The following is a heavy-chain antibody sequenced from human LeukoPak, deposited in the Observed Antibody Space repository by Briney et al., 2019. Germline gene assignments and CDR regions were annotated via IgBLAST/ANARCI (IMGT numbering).Heavy chain of an antibody. Sequence: SETLSLTCTVSGGSISSYYWSWIRQPPGKGPEWIGYIYYSGSTNYNPSLKSRVTISVDTSKNQFSLKLSSVTAADTAVYYCARGYVGAPIDYWGQGTLVTVSS. D-gene: IGHD1-26*01. J-gene: IGHJ4*02. CDR2: IYYSGST. CDR1: GGSISSYY. V-gene: IGHV4-59*01. CDR3: ARGYVGAPIDY.